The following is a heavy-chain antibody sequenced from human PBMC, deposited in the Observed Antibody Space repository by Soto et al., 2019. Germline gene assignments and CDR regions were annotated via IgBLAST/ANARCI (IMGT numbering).Heavy chain of an antibody. V-gene: IGHV1-69*02. J-gene: IGHJ4*02. CDR1: GGTFSTYT. D-gene: IGHD3-16*02. CDR3: AIPANPNIAPVRDFFDY. CDR2: IIPVLGIA. Sequence: QVHLVQSGAEVKQPGSSVKVSCKASGGTFSTYTITWLRQAPGQGPEWMGRIIPVLGIANYAQKFQGRITITPEKSTSTAYMALSSLRSQATAVFSCAIPANPNIAPVRDFFDYWGQATLFTVSS.